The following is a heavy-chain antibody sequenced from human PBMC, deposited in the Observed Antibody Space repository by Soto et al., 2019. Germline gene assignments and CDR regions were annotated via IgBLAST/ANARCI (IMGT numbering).Heavy chain of an antibody. Sequence: QVQLVQSGAEVKKPGASVKVSCKASGYTFTSYYMHWVRQAPGQGLEWMRIINPSGGSTSYAQKFQGRVTMTRDTSTSTVYMELSSLRSEDTAVYYCARAGFTMVRGVTGLFDPWGQGTLVTVSS. CDR3: ARAGFTMVRGVTGLFDP. J-gene: IGHJ5*02. V-gene: IGHV1-46*03. CDR1: GYTFTSYY. CDR2: INPSGGST. D-gene: IGHD3-10*01.